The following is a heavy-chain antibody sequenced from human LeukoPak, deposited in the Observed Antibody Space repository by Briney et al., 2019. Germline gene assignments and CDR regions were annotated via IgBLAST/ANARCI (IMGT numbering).Heavy chain of an antibody. Sequence: AAVTVSYMASVCTFTNYGISEVRQAAGQGGAGMGWISAYNGNTNYAQKLQGRVTMTTDTSTSTAYMELRSLRSDDTAVYYCARDLAYIVVVPAAIGYWGQGTLVTVSS. J-gene: IGHJ4*02. CDR2: ISAYNGNT. CDR3: ARDLAYIVVVPAAIGY. CDR1: VCTFTNYG. V-gene: IGHV1-18*01. D-gene: IGHD2-2*01.